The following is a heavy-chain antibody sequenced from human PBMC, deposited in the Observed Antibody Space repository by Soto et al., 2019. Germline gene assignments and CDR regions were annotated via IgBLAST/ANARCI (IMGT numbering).Heavy chain of an antibody. CDR3: ARDLYVLLWFGEFPFDY. CDR1: GYTFTSYG. V-gene: IGHV1-18*01. Sequence: QVQLVQSGDEVKKPGASVKVSCKASGYTFTSYGISWVRQAPGQGLEWMGWISAYNGNTNYAQKLQGRVTMTTDTSTITAYMELRSLRSDDTAVYYCARDLYVLLWFGEFPFDYWCQGTLVTVSS. CDR2: ISAYNGNT. D-gene: IGHD3-10*01. J-gene: IGHJ4*02.